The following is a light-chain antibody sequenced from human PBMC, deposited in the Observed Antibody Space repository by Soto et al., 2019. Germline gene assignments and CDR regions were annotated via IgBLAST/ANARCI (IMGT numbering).Light chain of an antibody. CDR1: SSDIGSYNL. J-gene: IGLJ2*01. V-gene: IGLV2-23*01. CDR3: CSYAGRSTYVV. Sequence: QPVLTQPASVSGSPGQSLTISCTGTSSDIGSYNLVSWYQHHPGKAPKLLICEGTERPSGVSNRFSGSKSGNTASLTISGLQAEDEAHYYCCSYAGRSTYVVFGGGTKLTVL. CDR2: EGT.